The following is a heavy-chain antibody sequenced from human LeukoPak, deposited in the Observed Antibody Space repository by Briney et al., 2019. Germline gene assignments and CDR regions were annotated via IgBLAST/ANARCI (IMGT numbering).Heavy chain of an antibody. D-gene: IGHD4-17*01. V-gene: IGHV1-18*01. Sequence: ASVKLSCKASNYTFSDYTINWVRQAPGQGLEWMGWISPKNGDTTPAQRFQGRVTMTTETSTTTAYIDLRNLTPDDTAVYFCARGPLYGDYYSDFWGEGTLVTVPS. CDR2: ISPKNGDT. CDR3: ARGPLYGDYYSDF. CDR1: NYTFSDYT. J-gene: IGHJ4*02.